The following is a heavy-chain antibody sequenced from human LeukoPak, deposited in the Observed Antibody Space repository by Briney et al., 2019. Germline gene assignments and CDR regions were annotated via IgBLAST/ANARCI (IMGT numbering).Heavy chain of an antibody. CDR3: LRGDRRDY. V-gene: IGHV3-21*06. J-gene: IGHJ4*02. Sequence: ETLSLTCTVSSGSISSSSYYWGWIRQAPGKGLEWVSSIDSSGGYMFYADSVKGRFIISRDNAKDSLYLQMNSLRVEDTAVYYCLRGDRRDYWGQGTLVTVSS. CDR1: SGSISSSS. CDR2: IDSSGGYM.